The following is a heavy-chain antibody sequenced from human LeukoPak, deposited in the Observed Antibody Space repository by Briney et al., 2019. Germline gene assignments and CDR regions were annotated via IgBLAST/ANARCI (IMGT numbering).Heavy chain of an antibody. J-gene: IGHJ3*02. V-gene: IGHV4-34*01. CDR2: INHSGRA. Sequence: TSETLSLTCAVYGGSFSGYYWSWIRQPPGKGLEWIGEINHSGRANYNPSLKSRVTISVDTSKNQFSLKLSSVTAADTAVYYCARGPKYAYCSSTSCYSAFDIWGRGTTVTVSS. CDR3: ARGPKYAYCSSTSCYSAFDI. D-gene: IGHD2-2*02. CDR1: GGSFSGYY.